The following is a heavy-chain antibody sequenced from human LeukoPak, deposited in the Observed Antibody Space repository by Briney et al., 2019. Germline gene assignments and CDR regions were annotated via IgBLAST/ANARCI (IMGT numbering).Heavy chain of an antibody. Sequence: GGSLRLSCAASGFTFSNYGMHWVRQAPGKGLEWVTIISYDGSNKYYADSVKGRFTISRDNSKNTLYLQMNSLRTEDTAVYYCATDSAPDYWGQGTLVTVSS. J-gene: IGHJ4*02. V-gene: IGHV3-30*03. CDR3: ATDSAPDY. CDR1: GFTFSNYG. CDR2: ISYDGSNK.